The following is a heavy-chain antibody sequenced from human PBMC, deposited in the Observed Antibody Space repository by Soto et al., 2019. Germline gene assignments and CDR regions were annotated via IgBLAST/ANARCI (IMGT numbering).Heavy chain of an antibody. Sequence: ASVKVSCKASGYTFTSYYINWVRQATGQGLEWMGWMNPNSGNTGYAQKFQGRVTMTRNTSISTAYMELSSLRSEDTAVYYCARHYIVVVPAAGARYYMDVWGKGTTVTVSS. V-gene: IGHV1-8*02. J-gene: IGHJ6*03. CDR2: MNPNSGNT. CDR1: GYTFTSYY. D-gene: IGHD2-2*01. CDR3: ARHYIVVVPAAGARYYMDV.